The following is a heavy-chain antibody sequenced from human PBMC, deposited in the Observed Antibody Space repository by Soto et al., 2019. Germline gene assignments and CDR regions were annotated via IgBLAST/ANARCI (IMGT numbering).Heavy chain of an antibody. CDR3: ARNDYYDSSGYPVDP. J-gene: IGHJ5*02. CDR1: GFTFSSYW. D-gene: IGHD3-22*01. V-gene: IGHV3-7*01. CDR2: IKQDGSEK. Sequence: GGSLRLSCAASGFTFSSYWMSWVRQAPGKGLEWVANIKQDGSEKYYVDSVKGRFTISRDNAKNSLYLQMNSLRAEDTAVYYCARNDYYDSSGYPVDPWGQGTLVTVSS.